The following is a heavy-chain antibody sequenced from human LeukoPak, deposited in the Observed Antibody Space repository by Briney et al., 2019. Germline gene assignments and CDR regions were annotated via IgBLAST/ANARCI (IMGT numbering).Heavy chain of an antibody. D-gene: IGHD1-26*01. CDR3: AASGSYYDSINDY. V-gene: IGHV3-30*04. CDR1: GFTFSSYA. CDR2: ISYDGSNK. J-gene: IGHJ4*02. Sequence: GGSLRLSCAASGFTFSSYAMHWVRQAPGKGLVWVAVISYDGSNKYYADSVKGRFTISRDNSKNTLYLQMNSLRAEDTAVYYCAASGSYYDSINDYWGQGTLVTVSS.